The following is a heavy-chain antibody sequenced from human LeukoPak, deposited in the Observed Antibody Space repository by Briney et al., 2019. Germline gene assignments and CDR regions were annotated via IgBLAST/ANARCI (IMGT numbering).Heavy chain of an antibody. V-gene: IGHV5-51*01. D-gene: IGHD3-10*01. J-gene: IGHJ6*02. CDR2: IYPGDSDT. CDR3: ARADQLRWFGDPRRPYYYGLDV. CDR1: GYSFADYW. Sequence: GESLKISCKASGYSFADYWIGWVRQMPGKGLEWMGIIYPGDSDTRYSPSFQGQVTISADKSISTAYLQWSSLKASDTAIYYCARADQLRWFGDPRRPYYYGLDVWGQGTTVTVSS.